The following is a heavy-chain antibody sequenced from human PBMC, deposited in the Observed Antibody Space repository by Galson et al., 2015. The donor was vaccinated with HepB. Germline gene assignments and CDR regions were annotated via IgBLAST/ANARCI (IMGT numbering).Heavy chain of an antibody. CDR2: IDWDDDK. D-gene: IGHD5-18*01. J-gene: IGHJ4*02. CDR3: ARIRDAAMDPLFDY. CDR1: GFSLRTSGMC. V-gene: IGHV2-70*01. Sequence: PALVKPTQTLKLTCTFSGFSLRTSGMCVSWIRQPPGKALEWLSLIDWDDDKYYSTSLKTRLTISKDTSKNQVILTMTNMDPVDTATYYCARIRDAAMDPLFDYWGQGTLVTVSS.